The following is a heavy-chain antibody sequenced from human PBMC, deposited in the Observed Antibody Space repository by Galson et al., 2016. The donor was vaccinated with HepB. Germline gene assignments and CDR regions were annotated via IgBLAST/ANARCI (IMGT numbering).Heavy chain of an antibody. Sequence: SLRLSCAASGFTFSDYSMNWVRQAPGKGLEWISYISRSSSTINYADSVKGRFTISRDNAKNSLYLQMTSLRDEDTAVYYCARPYCSGSSCFSELDHWGQGSLVTVSS. CDR2: ISRSSSTI. D-gene: IGHD2-15*01. CDR1: GFTFSDYS. V-gene: IGHV3-48*02. CDR3: ARPYCSGSSCFSELDH. J-gene: IGHJ4*02.